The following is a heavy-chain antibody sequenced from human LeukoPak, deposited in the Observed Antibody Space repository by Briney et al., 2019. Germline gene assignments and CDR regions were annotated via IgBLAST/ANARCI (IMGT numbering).Heavy chain of an antibody. J-gene: IGHJ6*03. Sequence: PSETLSLTCSVSGGSISTVSYCWSWIRQHAGKGLEYIGHIYTSGSTKYNPSLKSRVTISMDTSKNQFSLNLRSVTASDTALYYCARILGYYYYMDVWGKGTTVTVSS. CDR2: IYTSGST. CDR3: ARILGYYYYMDV. V-gene: IGHV4-61*09. CDR1: GGSISTVSYC.